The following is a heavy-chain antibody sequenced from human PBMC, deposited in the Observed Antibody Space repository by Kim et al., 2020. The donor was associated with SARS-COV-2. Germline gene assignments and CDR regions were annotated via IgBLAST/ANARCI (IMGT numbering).Heavy chain of an antibody. CDR2: ISWNSGTI. CDR3: AKSTITMFQGVLYGMDV. Sequence: GGSLRLSCAASGFTFDDYAMHWVRQAPGKGLEWVSGISWNSGTIGYADSVKGRFTISRDNAKNSLYPQMNSPRTEDTALYYCAKSTITMFQGVLYGMDV. J-gene: IGHJ6*01. D-gene: IGHD3-10*01. V-gene: IGHV3-9*01. CDR1: GFTFDDYA.